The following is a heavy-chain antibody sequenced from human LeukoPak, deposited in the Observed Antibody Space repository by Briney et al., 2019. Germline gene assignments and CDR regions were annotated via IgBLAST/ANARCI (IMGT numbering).Heavy chain of an antibody. CDR1: VYTFTGYY. CDR2: IYPNSGGT. CDR3: ARDSADYYDSSGYSS. Sequence: GASVKVSCKASVYTFTGYYMHWVRQAPGQGLEWVGWIYPNSGGTNYAQKFQGRVTMTRDTSISTAYMELSRLRSDDTAVYYCARDSADYYDSSGYSSWGQGTLVTVSS. J-gene: IGHJ5*02. V-gene: IGHV1-2*02. D-gene: IGHD3-22*01.